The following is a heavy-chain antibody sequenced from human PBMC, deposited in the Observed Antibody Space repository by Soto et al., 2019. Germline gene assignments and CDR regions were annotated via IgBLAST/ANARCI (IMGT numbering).Heavy chain of an antibody. J-gene: IGHJ6*03. V-gene: IGHV4-59*08. CDR2: MYYSGST. Sequence: TSETLSLTCSVSGGSIRSYYWSWIRQPPGKGLEWIGCMYYSGSTNYNPSLKSRVTISVDTSKNQFSLKLSSVTAADTAVYYCARRNWGISSGDYYYYYMDVWGKGTTVTVSS. D-gene: IGHD7-27*01. CDR1: GGSIRSYY. CDR3: ARRNWGISSGDYYYYYMDV.